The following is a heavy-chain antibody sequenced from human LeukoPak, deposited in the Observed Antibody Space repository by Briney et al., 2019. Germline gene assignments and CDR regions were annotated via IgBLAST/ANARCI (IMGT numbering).Heavy chain of an antibody. J-gene: IGHJ4*02. D-gene: IGHD6-19*01. V-gene: IGHV3-21*01. CDR2: ISSSSSYI. CDR1: GFTFSSYS. Sequence: PGGSLRLSCAASGFTFSSYSMNWVRQAPGKGLEWVSSISSSSSYIYYADSVKGRFTISRNNAENSLYLQMNSLRAEDTAVYYCAGVGIAVAGPYFDCWGQGTLVTVSS. CDR3: AGVGIAVAGPYFDC.